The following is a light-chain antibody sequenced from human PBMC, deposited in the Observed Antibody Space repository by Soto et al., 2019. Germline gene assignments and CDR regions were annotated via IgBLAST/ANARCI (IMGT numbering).Light chain of an antibody. J-gene: IGKJ5*01. CDR2: HAS. CDR3: QQYGWSPPIT. V-gene: IGKV3-20*01. Sequence: DIVLTQSPGTLSLSPGKRATLSCWASQSVGNNYLAWYQQKPGQAPRLLIYHASSRATGIPDRFSGSGSGTDFTLTISRLEPEDFAVYYCQQYGWSPPITFGQGRRLE. CDR1: QSVGNNY.